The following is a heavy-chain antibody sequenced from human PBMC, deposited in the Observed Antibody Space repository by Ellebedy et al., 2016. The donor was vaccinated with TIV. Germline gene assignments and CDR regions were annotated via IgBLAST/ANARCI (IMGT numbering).Heavy chain of an antibody. D-gene: IGHD3-10*01. CDR3: ARWFGELLYIRWFDP. Sequence: SEILSLTCTVSGGSISRSSYYWGWIRQPPGTGLEWIGSIYYTGSTDYNPSLKSRVAMSADTSKNQFSLRLSSVTAADTAVYYCARWFGELLYIRWFDPWGQGTLVTVSS. J-gene: IGHJ5*02. CDR2: IYYTGST. V-gene: IGHV4-39*01. CDR1: GGSISRSSYY.